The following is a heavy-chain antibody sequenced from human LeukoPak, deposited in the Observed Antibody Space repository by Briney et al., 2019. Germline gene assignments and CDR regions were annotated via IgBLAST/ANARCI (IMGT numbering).Heavy chain of an antibody. J-gene: IGHJ4*02. CDR1: GFTFSSYW. Sequence: PGGSLRLSCAASGFTFSSYWMSWVRQAPGKGLEWVANIKQDGSEKYYVDSVKGRFTISRDNAKNSLYPQMNSLRAEDTAVYYCARSLGYSSSWYYFDYWGQGTLVTVSS. D-gene: IGHD6-13*01. V-gene: IGHV3-7*01. CDR3: ARSLGYSSSWYYFDY. CDR2: IKQDGSEK.